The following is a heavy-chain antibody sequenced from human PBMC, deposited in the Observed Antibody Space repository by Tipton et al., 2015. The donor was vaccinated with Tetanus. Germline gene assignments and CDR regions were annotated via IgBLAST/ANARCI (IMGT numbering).Heavy chain of an antibody. CDR3: AKNPYSFGELFSYYYGMDV. CDR2: ISGSGGST. V-gene: IGHV3-23*01. Sequence: SLRLSCAASGFTFSSYAMSWVRQAPGKGLEWVSAISGSGGSTYYADSVKGRFTISRDNSKNTLYLQMNSLRAEDTAVYYCAKNPYSFGELFSYYYGMDVWGQGTTVTVSS. J-gene: IGHJ6*02. D-gene: IGHD3-10*01. CDR1: GFTFSSYA.